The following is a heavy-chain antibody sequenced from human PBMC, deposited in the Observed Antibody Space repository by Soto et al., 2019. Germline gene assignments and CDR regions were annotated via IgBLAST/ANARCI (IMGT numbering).Heavy chain of an antibody. V-gene: IGHV3-49*04. CDR2: IRSKDYGGTT. CDR3: TRGEYCSGGSCYTGDQWDY. J-gene: IGHJ4*02. D-gene: IGHD2-15*01. CDR1: GFTFSSYA. Sequence: GGSLRLSCAASGFTFSSYAMSWVRQAPGKGLEWVGFIRSKDYGGTTEYAASVKGRFTISRDDSKSIAYLQMNSLKTEDTAVYYCTRGEYCSGGSCYTGDQWDYWGQGSLVTVSS.